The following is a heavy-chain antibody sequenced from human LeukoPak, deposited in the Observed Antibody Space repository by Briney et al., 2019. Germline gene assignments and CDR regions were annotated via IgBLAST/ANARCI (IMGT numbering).Heavy chain of an antibody. CDR3: AGAPPPYYHFWGGYYAQGGGDAFDI. CDR2: IYYSGST. D-gene: IGHD3-3*01. V-gene: IGHV4-59*01. J-gene: IGHJ3*02. Sequence: SETLSLTCTVSGGSISSYYWSWIRQPPGKGLEWIGYIYYSGSTNYNPSLTSRVNISVDTSKNQFSLKLSSVTAADTAVFYCAGAPPPYYHFWGGYYAQGGGDAFDIWGQGTMVTVSS. CDR1: GGSISSYY.